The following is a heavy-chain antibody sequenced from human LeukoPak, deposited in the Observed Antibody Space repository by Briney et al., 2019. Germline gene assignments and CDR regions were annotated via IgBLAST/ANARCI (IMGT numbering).Heavy chain of an antibody. CDR1: GYTFTSYY. CDR2: LNPSGGST. J-gene: IGHJ4*02. D-gene: IGHD5-24*01. Sequence: ASVKVSCKASGYTFTSYYIHCVRQAPGQGLEWMGILNPSGGSTDYAQKFQGRVTMTRDTSSSTVYMELSSLKSEDTAVYYCALLEMGTIHWGQGTLVTVSS. V-gene: IGHV1-46*01. CDR3: ALLEMGTIH.